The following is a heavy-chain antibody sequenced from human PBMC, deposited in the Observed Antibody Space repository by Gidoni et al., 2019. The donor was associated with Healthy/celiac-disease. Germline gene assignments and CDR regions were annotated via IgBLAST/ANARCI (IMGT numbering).Heavy chain of an antibody. CDR1: GYPFTSYD. D-gene: IGHD4-17*01. Sequence: QVQLVQSGAEVKKPGASVKVSCKASGYPFTSYDINWVRQATGQGLEWMGWMNPNSGNTGYAQKFQGRVTMTRNTSISTAYMELSSLRSEDTAVYYCARVGADYGDYGVDYWGQGTLVTVSS. CDR3: ARVGADYGDYGVDY. J-gene: IGHJ4*02. CDR2: MNPNSGNT. V-gene: IGHV1-8*01.